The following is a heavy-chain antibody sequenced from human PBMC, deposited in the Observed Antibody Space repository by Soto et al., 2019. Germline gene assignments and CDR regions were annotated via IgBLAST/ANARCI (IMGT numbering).Heavy chain of an antibody. CDR1: AFTFKNHW. V-gene: IGHV3-74*01. Sequence: GGSLRLSCAASAFTFKNHWMHWVRQVPGKGPVWVSRINGDGSFTSYADAVKGRFTISRDNAKNTLSLQMNSLRAEDTAVYYCARGIIDDYGCSCFDPWGQGTLVTVSS. J-gene: IGHJ5*02. D-gene: IGHD3-16*01. CDR3: ARGIIDDYGCSCFDP. CDR2: INGDGSFT.